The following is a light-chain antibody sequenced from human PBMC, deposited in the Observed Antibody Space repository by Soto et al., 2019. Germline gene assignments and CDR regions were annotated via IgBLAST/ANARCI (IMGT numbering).Light chain of an antibody. CDR2: AAS. Sequence: DIQMTQSPSSLSASVGDRVTITCRASQSISSFLNWYQQKPGKAPKPLIYAASSLQSGVPARFSGSGSGIGFPLTLSRLEPEGFATYYWQQSYSVPCTFGQGTKLEIK. J-gene: IGKJ2*02. CDR1: QSISSF. CDR3: QQSYSVPCT. V-gene: IGKV1-39*01.